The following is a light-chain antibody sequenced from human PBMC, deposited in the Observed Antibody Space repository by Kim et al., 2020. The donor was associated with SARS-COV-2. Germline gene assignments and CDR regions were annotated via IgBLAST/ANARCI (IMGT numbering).Light chain of an antibody. J-gene: IGLJ2*01. Sequence: VASGQTVRITCQGNSLRSYYATWYPQKPGQAPILVIYGKNNRPSGIPDRVSGSSSGNTASLTITGTQAGDEADYYCNSRDSNDNVVFGGGTQLTVL. CDR2: GKN. CDR3: NSRDSNDNVV. V-gene: IGLV3-19*01. CDR1: SLRSYY.